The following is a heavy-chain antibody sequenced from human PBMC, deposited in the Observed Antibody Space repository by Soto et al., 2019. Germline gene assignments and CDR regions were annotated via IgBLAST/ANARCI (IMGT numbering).Heavy chain of an antibody. Sequence: EVQLVESGGGLVQPGGSLRLSCAASGFTVSSNYMSWVRQAPGKGLEWVSVIYSGGSTYYADSVKGRFTISRDNSKNTLYLQMNSLRAEDTAVYYCVILRRATAVFDDWGQVTLVTVSA. V-gene: IGHV3-66*04. D-gene: IGHD4-17*01. CDR2: IYSGGST. CDR3: VILRRATAVFDD. CDR1: GFTVSSNY. J-gene: IGHJ4*02.